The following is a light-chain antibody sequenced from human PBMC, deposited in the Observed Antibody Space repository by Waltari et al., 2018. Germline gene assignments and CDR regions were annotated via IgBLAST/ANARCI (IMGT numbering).Light chain of an antibody. V-gene: IGLV1-44*01. J-gene: IGLJ3*02. CDR3: ASWDDSLNGHWV. CDR2: RSY. CDR1: DSNNGGNL. Sequence: QAVLTQPPSASGTPGPRVTTSCSGSDSNNGGNLVNCDQPLPGKAPKLLIYRSYQRPSGVSDRFSASKTGTSASLAISGLQSEDEADYFCASWDDSLNGHWVFGGGTKVTVL.